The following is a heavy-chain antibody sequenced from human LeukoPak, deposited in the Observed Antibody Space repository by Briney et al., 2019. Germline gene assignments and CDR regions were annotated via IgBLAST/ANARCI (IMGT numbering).Heavy chain of an antibody. D-gene: IGHD1-14*01. J-gene: IGHJ4*02. V-gene: IGHV4-39*07. CDR3: ARGGTVTPIDY. Sequence: IRXXXXXGLEWIGNIYFSGSTHYNMSLKSRVTISVDTSKNQFSLKLSSVTAADTAVYYCARGGTVTPIDYWGQGTLVTVSS. CDR2: IYFSGST.